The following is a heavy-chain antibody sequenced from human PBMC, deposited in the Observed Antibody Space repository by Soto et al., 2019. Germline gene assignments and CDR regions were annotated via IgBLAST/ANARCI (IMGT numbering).Heavy chain of an antibody. CDR3: ARGKYCTNGVCYSLSFDY. CDR2: ISAYNGNT. Sequence: GASVXVSCKASGYTFTSYGISWVRQAPGQGLEWMGWISAYNGNTNYAQKLQGRVTMTTDTSTSTAYMELRSLRSDDTAVYYCARGKYCTNGVCYSLSFDYWGEGTLVTVSS. CDR1: GYTFTSYG. J-gene: IGHJ4*02. D-gene: IGHD2-8*01. V-gene: IGHV1-18*01.